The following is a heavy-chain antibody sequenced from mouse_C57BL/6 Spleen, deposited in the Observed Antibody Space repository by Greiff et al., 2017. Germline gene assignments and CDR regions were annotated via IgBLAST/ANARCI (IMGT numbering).Heavy chain of an antibody. D-gene: IGHD1-1*01. CDR1: GYTFTSYW. CDR2: IYPSDSET. Sequence: QVQLQQPGAELVRPGSSVKLSCKASGYTFTSYWMDWVKQRPGQGLEWIGNIYPSDSETHYNQKFKDKATLTVDKSSSTAYMQLSSLTSEDSAVXYCATSHPYYGSSPLYAIDYWGQGTSVTVSS. CDR3: ATSHPYYGSSPLYAIDY. J-gene: IGHJ4*01. V-gene: IGHV1-61*01.